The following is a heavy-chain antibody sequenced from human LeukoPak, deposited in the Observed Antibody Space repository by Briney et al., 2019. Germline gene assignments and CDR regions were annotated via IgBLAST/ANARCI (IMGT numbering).Heavy chain of an antibody. V-gene: IGHV1-2*02. J-gene: IGHJ4*02. D-gene: IGHD6-13*01. CDR3: ARGGRAAAGKEAFDY. CDR2: INPNSGGT. Sequence: ASVKVSCKASGYTFTGYYMHWVRQAPGQGLEWMGWINPNSGGTNYAQKFQGRVTMTRDTSISTAYMELSRLRSDDTAVYYCARGGRAAAGKEAFDYWGQGTLVTVSS. CDR1: GYTFTGYY.